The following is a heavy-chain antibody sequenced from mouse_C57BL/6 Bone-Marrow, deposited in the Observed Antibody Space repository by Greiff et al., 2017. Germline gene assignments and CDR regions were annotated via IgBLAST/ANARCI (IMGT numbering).Heavy chain of an antibody. CDR1: GYTFTDYY. J-gene: IGHJ4*01. CDR3: AREGGLRLRLLLLSMDY. V-gene: IGHV1-76*01. Sequence: VQLQQSGAELVRPGASVKLSCKASGYTFTDYYINWVKQRPGQGLEWIARIYPGSGNTYYNEKFKGKATLTAEKSSSTAYMQLSSLTSEDSAVYFCAREGGLRLRLLLLSMDYWGQGTSVTVSS. CDR2: IYPGSGNT. D-gene: IGHD3-2*02.